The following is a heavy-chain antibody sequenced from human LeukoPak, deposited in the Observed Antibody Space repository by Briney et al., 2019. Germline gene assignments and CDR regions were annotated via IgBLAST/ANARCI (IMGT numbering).Heavy chain of an antibody. D-gene: IGHD3-10*01. Sequence: ASVKVSCKTSGYSENFYGITWVRQVAGQGLEWMGWISAQHGQAEYAPNSQDRVTMTTDTYTNTAYMELSRLRSDDTAVYYCARANMVRGVGSFFDRNWFDPWGQGTLVTVSS. CDR2: ISAQHGQA. CDR1: GYSENFYG. CDR3: ARANMVRGVGSFFDRNWFDP. V-gene: IGHV1-18*01. J-gene: IGHJ5*02.